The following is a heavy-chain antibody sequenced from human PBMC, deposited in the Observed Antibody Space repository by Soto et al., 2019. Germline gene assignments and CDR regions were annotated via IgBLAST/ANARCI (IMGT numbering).Heavy chain of an antibody. D-gene: IGHD6-6*01. CDR2: LDYSGTT. J-gene: IGHJ4*02. V-gene: IGHV4-59*01. Sequence: PSETLSLTCTVSGGSISSYYWNWIRQSPGKGLEWIASLDYSGTTNYNPSLKSRITTSVDPSKKQFSLKMRSVTAADTAVYYCARDSLPPYSSSSKGFDYWGQGSLVTVSS. CDR1: GGSISSYY. CDR3: ARDSLPPYSSSSKGFDY.